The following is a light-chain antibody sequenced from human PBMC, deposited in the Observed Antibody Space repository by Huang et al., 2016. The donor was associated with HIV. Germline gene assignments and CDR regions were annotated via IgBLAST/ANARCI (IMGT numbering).Light chain of an antibody. CDR1: QSVSSN. CDR3: QQNNNWPPLFT. V-gene: IGKV3-15*01. Sequence: EIVMTQSPATLSASPGERATLSCRASQSVSSNLAWHQQKPGQAPRLLMYGASTRATGIPARFSGSGSGTEFTLTISSLQSEDFAVYYCQQNNNWPPLFTFGPGTKVDIK. J-gene: IGKJ3*01. CDR2: GAS.